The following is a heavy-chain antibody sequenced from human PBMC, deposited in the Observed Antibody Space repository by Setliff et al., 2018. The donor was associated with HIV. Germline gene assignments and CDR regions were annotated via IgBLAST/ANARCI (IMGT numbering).Heavy chain of an antibody. CDR1: GFTFSSYW. CDR2: INKDGSGGRP. Sequence: GGSLRLSCATSGFTFSSYWMSWVRQAPGKGLEWVANINKDGSGGRPYSADYVKGRFTISIDKAKNTLYLQMSSLRAEDTAVYYCTKDRSVWLGPRVYFDYWGQGTLVTVSS. D-gene: IGHD6-19*01. CDR3: TKDRSVWLGPRVYFDY. J-gene: IGHJ4*02. V-gene: IGHV3-7*03.